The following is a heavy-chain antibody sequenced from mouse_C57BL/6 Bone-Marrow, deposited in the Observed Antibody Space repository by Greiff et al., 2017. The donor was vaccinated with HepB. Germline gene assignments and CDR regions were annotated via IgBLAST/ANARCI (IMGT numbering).Heavy chain of an antibody. V-gene: IGHV3-6*01. CDR1: GYSITSGYY. CDR2: ISYDGSN. CDR3: ARRPGSSYWFAY. Sequence: EVKLMESGPGLVKPSQSLSLTCSVTGYSITSGYYWNWIRQFPGNKLEWMGYISYDGSNNYNPSLKNRISITRDTSKNQFFLKLNSVTTEDTATYYCARRPGSSYWFAYWGQGTLVTVSA. J-gene: IGHJ3*01. D-gene: IGHD1-1*01.